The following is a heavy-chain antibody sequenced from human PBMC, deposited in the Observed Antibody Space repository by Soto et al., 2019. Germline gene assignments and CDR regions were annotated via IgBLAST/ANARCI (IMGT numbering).Heavy chain of an antibody. V-gene: IGHV4-4*07. D-gene: IGHD2-2*02. CDR1: GGSISSYY. CDR2: IYTSGST. CDR3: ARESGYCSSTSCYRFYWFDP. J-gene: IGHJ5*02. Sequence: SETLSLTCTVSGGSISSYYWSWIRQPAGKGLEWIGRIYTSGSTNYNPSLKSRVTMSVDTSKNQFSLKLSSVTAADTAVYYCARESGYCSSTSCYRFYWFDPWGQGTLVTV.